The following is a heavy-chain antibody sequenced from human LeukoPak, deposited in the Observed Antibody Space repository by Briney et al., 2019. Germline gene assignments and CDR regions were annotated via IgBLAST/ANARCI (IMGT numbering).Heavy chain of an antibody. CDR3: ARKIATIYHWFAP. Sequence: GASLKISFKGSGYRFTSYWIGWVRQMPGKGVEWMGIIYPGDSDTRDSPSFQGRVTISADKSISTAYLQSTSLKTSDTSMYYCARKIATIYHWFAPSGQGTLVTVSS. V-gene: IGHV5-51*01. J-gene: IGHJ5*02. D-gene: IGHD5-24*01. CDR2: IYPGDSDT. CDR1: GYRFTSYW.